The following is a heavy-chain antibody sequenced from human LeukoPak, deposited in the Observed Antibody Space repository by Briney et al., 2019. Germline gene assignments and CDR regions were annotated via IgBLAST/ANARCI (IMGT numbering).Heavy chain of an antibody. J-gene: IGHJ4*02. V-gene: IGHV3-7*03. CDR1: GFTFSTYW. CDR2: IKQDGSEK. CDR3: ARDLQGQPTSAASGY. Sequence: GGSLRLSCAASGFTFSTYWMSWVRQAPGKGLEWVANIKQDGSEKYYVDSVKGRFTISRDNAKNSLYLQMNSLRSEDTAVYYCARDLQGQPTSAASGYWGQGTLVTVSS. D-gene: IGHD2-2*01.